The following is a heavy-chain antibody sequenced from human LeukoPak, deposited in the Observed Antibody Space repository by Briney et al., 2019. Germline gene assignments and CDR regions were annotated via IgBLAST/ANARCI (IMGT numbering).Heavy chain of an antibody. CDR1: GGSFSGYY. CDR3: ARGDYYDSSGYCGWFDP. Sequence: SETLSLTCAVYGGSFSGYYWSWIRQPPGKGLEWIGEINHSGSTNYNPSLKSRVTISVDTSKNQFSLKLSSVTAADTAVYYCARGDYYDSSGYCGWFDPWGQGTLVTVSS. J-gene: IGHJ5*02. CDR2: INHSGST. V-gene: IGHV4-34*01. D-gene: IGHD3-22*01.